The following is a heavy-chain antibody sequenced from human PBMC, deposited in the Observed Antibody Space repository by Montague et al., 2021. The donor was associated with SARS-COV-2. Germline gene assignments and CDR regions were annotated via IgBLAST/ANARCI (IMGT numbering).Heavy chain of an antibody. CDR2: INHSGNT. J-gene: IGHJ4*02. D-gene: IGHD3-22*01. Sequence: SETLSLTCAVYGGSFSDYYWSWIRQPPGQGLEWIGEINHSGNTNCNPSLKSRVTISRDTSKSQFSLKLSSVTAADTAVYYCARGRTDISMVLVVLLGAPHYFDSWGQGTLVTVSS. V-gene: IGHV4-34*01. CDR1: GGSFSDYY. CDR3: ARGRTDISMVLVVLLGAPHYFDS.